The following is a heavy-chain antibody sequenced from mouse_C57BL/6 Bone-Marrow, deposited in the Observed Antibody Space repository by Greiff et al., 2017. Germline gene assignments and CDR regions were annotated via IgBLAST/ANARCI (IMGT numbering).Heavy chain of an antibody. CDR2: IYPGDGDT. D-gene: IGHD2-5*01. CDR1: GYAFSSSW. J-gene: IGHJ3*01. Sequence: QVQLQQSGPELVKPGASVKISCKASGYAFSSSWMNWVKQRPGKGLEWIGRIYPGDGDTNYNGQFKGKATLTADKSSSTASMQLSSLTSEDSAVYFCARSEIYYSNYVPWFAYWGQGTLVTVSA. V-gene: IGHV1-82*01. CDR3: ARSEIYYSNYVPWFAY.